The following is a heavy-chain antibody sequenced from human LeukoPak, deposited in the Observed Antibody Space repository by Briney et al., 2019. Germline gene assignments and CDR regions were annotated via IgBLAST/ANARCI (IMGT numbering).Heavy chain of an antibody. CDR1: GFTFSSYG. D-gene: IGHD3-22*01. CDR2: IWYDGSNK. J-gene: IGHJ2*01. Sequence: GRSLRLSCAASGFTFSSYGIHWVRQAPGKGLQWVAVIWYDGSNKFYADSVRGRFTISRDNSKNALYLQMHSLRAEDTAVYYCARDSDEDRSEWYFDLWGRGTLVTVSS. V-gene: IGHV3-33*01. CDR3: ARDSDEDRSEWYFDL.